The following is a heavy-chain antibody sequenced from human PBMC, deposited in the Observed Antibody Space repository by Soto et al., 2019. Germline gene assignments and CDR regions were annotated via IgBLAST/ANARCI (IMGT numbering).Heavy chain of an antibody. CDR3: PREYCETTRCYGGDY. Sequence: QVQLVQSGAEVKKPGASVKVSCKASGYTDTTYGISWVRQAPGQGLEGMGWISDYNGNTHYAQKLQDRVTMTTDTSTNKAYMELRSLRSDDTAVYYCPREYCETTRCYGGDYWGQGTLVTVSS. CDR1: GYTDTTYG. J-gene: IGHJ4*02. D-gene: IGHD2-2*01. V-gene: IGHV1-18*01. CDR2: ISDYNGNT.